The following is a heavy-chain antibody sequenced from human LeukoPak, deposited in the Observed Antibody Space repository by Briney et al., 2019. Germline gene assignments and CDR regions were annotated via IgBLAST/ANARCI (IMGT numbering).Heavy chain of an antibody. V-gene: IGHV3-23*01. CDR2: MSSTDGTT. CDR3: AKRGVRGSYYFDH. CDR1: GFTFSNSA. J-gene: IGHJ4*02. Sequence: PGGSLRLSCAASGFTFSNSAMTWVRQAPGKGLEWVSTMSSTDGTTFYADSVKGRFTISRDNSKNILYLQMNNLRAEDTAVYHCAKRGVRGSYYFDHWGQGTLVTVSS. D-gene: IGHD3-10*01.